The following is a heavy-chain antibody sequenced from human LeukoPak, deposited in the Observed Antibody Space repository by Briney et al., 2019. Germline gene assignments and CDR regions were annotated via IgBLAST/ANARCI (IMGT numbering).Heavy chain of an antibody. CDR1: GFNFGSCG. V-gene: IGHV3-30*02. CDR3: ANNDDNSGYYLYLADH. Sequence: GGSLRLSCAAPGFNFGSCGMHWIRQAPGKGLEWVAFIRCGGTDKYYAESVKCRFTISRDNSKNTLYLQMNSLRTEDTAVYYCANNDDNSGYYLYLADHWREGTLVTVSS. CDR2: IRCGGTDK. J-gene: IGHJ4*02. D-gene: IGHD3-22*01.